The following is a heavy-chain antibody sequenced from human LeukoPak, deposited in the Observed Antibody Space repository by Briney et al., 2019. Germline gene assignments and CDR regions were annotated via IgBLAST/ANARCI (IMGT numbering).Heavy chain of an antibody. CDR1: GGSISSSSYY. D-gene: IGHD4-23*01. Sequence: SETLSLTCTVSGGSISSSSYYWGWIRQPPGKGLEWIGSIYYSGSTYYNPSLKSRVTISVDTSKNQFSLNLSSVTAADTAMYYCARAVGTSRNFFDYWGQGTLVTVSS. CDR3: ARAVGTSRNFFDY. V-gene: IGHV4-39*07. J-gene: IGHJ4*02. CDR2: IYYSGST.